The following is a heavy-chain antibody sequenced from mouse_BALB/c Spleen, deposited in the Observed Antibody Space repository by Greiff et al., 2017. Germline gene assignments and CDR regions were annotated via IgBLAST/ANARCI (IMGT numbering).Heavy chain of an antibody. CDR2: ISSGGSYT. J-gene: IGHJ1*01. V-gene: IGHV5-6*01. Sequence: EVKLVESGGDLVKPGGSLKLSCAASGFTFSSYGMSWVRQTPDKRLEWVATISSGGSYTYYPDSVKGRFTISRDNAKNTLYLQMSSLKSEDTAMYYCARHQLGRYFDVWGAGTTVTVSS. CDR1: GFTFSSYG. CDR3: ARHQLGRYFDV. D-gene: IGHD4-1*02.